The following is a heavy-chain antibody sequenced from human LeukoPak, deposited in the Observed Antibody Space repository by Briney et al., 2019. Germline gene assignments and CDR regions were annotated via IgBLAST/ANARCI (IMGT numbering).Heavy chain of an antibody. V-gene: IGHV3-23*01. CDR2: ISDQT. Sequence: PGGSLRLSCEASGFSFSNYGMSWVRQAPGKGPEWVSVISDQTYYADSVRCRFTISRDDYKITLFLQMNSLGIEDAAIYYCAKGVRWFDPWGQGTLVTVSS. CDR1: GFSFSNYG. D-gene: IGHD3-10*01. CDR3: AKGVRWFDP. J-gene: IGHJ5*02.